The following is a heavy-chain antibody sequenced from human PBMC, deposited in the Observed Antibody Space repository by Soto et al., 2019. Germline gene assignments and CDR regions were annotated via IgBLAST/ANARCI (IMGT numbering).Heavy chain of an antibody. CDR2: SRDKAQGYST. V-gene: IGHV3-72*01. D-gene: IGHD3-22*01. CDR1: GFTLRDHY. CDR3: VRATYFSDSSVYTRCFDY. Sequence: EVQLVESGGGLVQPGGSLRLSCAGSGFTLRDHYIDWVRQAPGKGLEWVGRSRDKAQGYSTAYAASVKGRFTTSRDESKISVYLQMNSLKTEDTAVYYCVRATYFSDSSVYTRCFDYGGQGTLVTVSS. J-gene: IGHJ4*02.